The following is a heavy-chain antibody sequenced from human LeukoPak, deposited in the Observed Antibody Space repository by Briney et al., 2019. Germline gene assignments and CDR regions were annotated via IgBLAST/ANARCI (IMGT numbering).Heavy chain of an antibody. J-gene: IGHJ4*02. D-gene: IGHD3-10*01. CDR1: GYTFTGYY. CDR3: AREESIGSYQFLHDS. CDR2: INPNSGGT. V-gene: IGHV1-2*02. Sequence: ASVKVSCKASGYTFTGYYMHWVRQAPGQGLEWMGWINPNSGGTNYAQKFQGRVTMTRDTSISTAYMELSRLRSDDTAIYYCAREESIGSYQFLHDSWGQGTLVTVSS.